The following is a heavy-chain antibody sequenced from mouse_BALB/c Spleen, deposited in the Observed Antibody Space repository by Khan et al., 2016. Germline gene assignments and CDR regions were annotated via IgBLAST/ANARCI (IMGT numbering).Heavy chain of an antibody. CDR1: GFNIKDTY. Sequence: EVQLQESGAELVKPGASVKLSCTASGFNIKDTYMHWVKQRPEQGLEWIGRIDPANGNTKYDPKFQGKAPIPADTSSNTAYLQLSSLTSEDTAGYYCASTVVADFDYWGQGTTLTVSS. CDR3: ASTVVADFDY. V-gene: IGHV14-3*02. J-gene: IGHJ2*01. CDR2: IDPANGNT. D-gene: IGHD1-1*01.